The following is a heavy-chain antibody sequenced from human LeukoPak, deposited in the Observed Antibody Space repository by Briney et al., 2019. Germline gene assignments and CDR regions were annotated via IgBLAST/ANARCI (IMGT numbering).Heavy chain of an antibody. CDR3: VRGFASGIYPIDY. D-gene: IGHD5-12*01. CDR2: INHLGRT. V-gene: IGHV4-34*01. CDR1: GGSFSVYY. J-gene: IGHJ4*02. Sequence: PSETLSLTCAVYGGSFSVYYWSWIRQPPGKGLEWIAEINHLGRTNYNPSLKSRATISIDTSKNQVFLKLGSVTAADTAVYYCVRGFASGIYPIDYWGQGTLATVSS.